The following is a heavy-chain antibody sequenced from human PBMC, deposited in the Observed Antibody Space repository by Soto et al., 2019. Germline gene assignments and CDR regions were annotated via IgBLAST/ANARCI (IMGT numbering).Heavy chain of an antibody. V-gene: IGHV4-4*02. CDR2: IYHSGST. Sequence: QVQLQESGPGLVKPSGTLSLTCAVSGGSISSINGWVWFRQPPGKGLEWIGEIYHSGSTNYNPSLKSRVTISVDKSKNQFSLKLSSVTAADTAVYYCARAVLGTIGDYFDYWGQGTLVTVSS. CDR3: ARAVLGTIGDYFDY. D-gene: IGHD3-16*01. CDR1: GGSISSING. J-gene: IGHJ4*02.